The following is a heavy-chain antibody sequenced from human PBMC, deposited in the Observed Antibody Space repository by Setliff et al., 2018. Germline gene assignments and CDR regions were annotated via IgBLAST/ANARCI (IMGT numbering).Heavy chain of an antibody. J-gene: IGHJ5*02. CDR1: GFTFSDYY. CDR3: VPGIATAGKVS. D-gene: IGHD6-13*01. Sequence: PGGSLRLSCAASGFTFSDYYMSWIRQAPGKGLEWVSHISSGGSGIYYADSVRGRFTISRDNAKNSLYLQMNSLRAEDTAVYYCVPGIATAGKVSWGQGTLVTVSS. CDR2: ISSGGSGI. V-gene: IGHV3-11*01.